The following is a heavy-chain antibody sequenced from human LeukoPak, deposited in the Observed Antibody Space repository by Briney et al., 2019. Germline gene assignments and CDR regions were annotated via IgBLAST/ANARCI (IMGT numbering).Heavy chain of an antibody. CDR3: ARHRDSGAYYSLPTPSHFDY. V-gene: IGHV4-59*08. J-gene: IGHJ4*02. Sequence: SETLSLTCSVSGGSISSYYWSWIRQPPGKGLEWIGYIYYSGSTNYNPSLKSRVTISVDTSKNQFSLKLTSVTAADTAMFYCARHRDSGAYYSLPTPSHFDYWGQGILVTVSS. D-gene: IGHD3-22*01. CDR2: IYYSGST. CDR1: GGSISSYY.